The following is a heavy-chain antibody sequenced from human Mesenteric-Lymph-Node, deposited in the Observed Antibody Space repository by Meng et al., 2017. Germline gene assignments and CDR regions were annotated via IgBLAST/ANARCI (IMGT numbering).Heavy chain of an antibody. CDR1: GGSISPYY. D-gene: IGHD6-13*01. CDR2: VYYSGIT. CDR3: ARDKEYSSRSYVNAYDI. J-gene: IGHJ3*02. V-gene: IGHV4-59*01. Sequence: SETLSLTCTVSGGSISPYYWSWLRQPPGKGLEWIGYVYYSGITKYNSSLQSRITISIDSSKNQISPNVNSVTAADTAVYYCARDKEYSSRSYVNAYDIWGQRTMVTVSS.